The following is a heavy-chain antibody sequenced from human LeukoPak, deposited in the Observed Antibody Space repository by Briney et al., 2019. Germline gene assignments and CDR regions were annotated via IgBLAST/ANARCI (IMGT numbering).Heavy chain of an antibody. Sequence: PSETLSLTCTVSGVSISSYSWTWIRQPAGKGLEWIGRIVNIATTNYNPSLKSRVTMSVDTSKNQFSLKLSSVTAADTAVYFCARGFSMVNSGVFDYWGQGTLVTVSS. D-gene: IGHD3-10*01. J-gene: IGHJ4*02. CDR3: ARGFSMVNSGVFDY. V-gene: IGHV4-4*07. CDR2: IVNIATT. CDR1: GVSISSYS.